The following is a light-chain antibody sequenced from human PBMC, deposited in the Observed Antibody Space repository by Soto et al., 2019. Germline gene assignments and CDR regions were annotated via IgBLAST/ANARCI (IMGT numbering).Light chain of an antibody. CDR3: LQDYNYPPT. J-gene: IGKJ3*01. Sequence: EIVLTQSPGTLSLSPGERATLSCRASHTISSSYLAWYQQKPGQAPRLLMYGISRRATGIPDRFSGSGSGTDFTLTITRLEPEDFATYYCLQDYNYPPTFGPGTKVDIK. CDR2: GIS. V-gene: IGKV3-20*01. CDR1: HTISSSY.